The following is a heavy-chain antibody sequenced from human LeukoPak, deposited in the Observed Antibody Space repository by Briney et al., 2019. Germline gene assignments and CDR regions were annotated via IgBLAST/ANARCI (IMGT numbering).Heavy chain of an antibody. CDR1: GGSFSGYY. Sequence: PSETLSLTCAVYGGSFSGYYWSWIRQPPGKGLEWIGEINHSGSTNYNPSLKSRVTISVDTSENQFSLKLSSVTAADTAVYYCAREEVLRYFDWLTTFDIWGQGTMVTVSS. CDR3: AREEVLRYFDWLTTFDI. J-gene: IGHJ3*02. CDR2: INHSGST. D-gene: IGHD3-9*01. V-gene: IGHV4-34*01.